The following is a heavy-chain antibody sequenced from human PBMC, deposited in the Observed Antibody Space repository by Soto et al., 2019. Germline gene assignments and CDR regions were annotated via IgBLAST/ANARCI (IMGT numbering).Heavy chain of an antibody. CDR1: GGSISSSHF. Sequence: QVLLQESGPGLVQPSVTLSLSCAVSGGSISSSHFWGWVRQPPGKGLEWVGDISHSGSVNYNPSLKSRVTISIDKSKNQFSLKLNSVTAADTAVYYCARSFGWYAIDYWGQGTLVIVSS. CDR3: ARSFGWYAIDY. J-gene: IGHJ4*02. D-gene: IGHD6-19*01. V-gene: IGHV4-4*02. CDR2: ISHSGSV.